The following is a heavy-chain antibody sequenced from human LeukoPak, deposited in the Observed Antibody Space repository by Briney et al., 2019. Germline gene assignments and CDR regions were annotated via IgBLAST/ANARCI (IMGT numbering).Heavy chain of an antibody. CDR3: ARDRSAATPDAFAI. D-gene: IGHD2-15*01. J-gene: IGHJ3*02. CDR2: ISSSSSYI. Sequence: GGSLSPSCAASGFTFSSYGMNWVRQAPGKGLEWVSSISSSSSYIYYADSVKGRFTISRDNAKNSLYLQMNSLRAEDTAVYYCARDRSAATPDAFAIWGPASILTLSS. CDR1: GFTFSSYG. V-gene: IGHV3-21*01.